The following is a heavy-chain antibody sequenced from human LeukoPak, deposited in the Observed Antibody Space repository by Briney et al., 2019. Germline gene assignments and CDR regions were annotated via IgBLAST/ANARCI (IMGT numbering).Heavy chain of an antibody. Sequence: PGGSLRLSCAASESTFTKFWVHWVRQAPGKGLVWVSFTNRDGTTTTYADSVKGRFTVSRDNAKNTLYLQMNSLRAEDTAVYYCARGNYYGMDVWGQGTTVTVSS. CDR3: ARGNYYGMDV. D-gene: IGHD2/OR15-2a*01. CDR1: ESTFTKFW. J-gene: IGHJ6*02. V-gene: IGHV3-74*03. CDR2: TNRDGTTT.